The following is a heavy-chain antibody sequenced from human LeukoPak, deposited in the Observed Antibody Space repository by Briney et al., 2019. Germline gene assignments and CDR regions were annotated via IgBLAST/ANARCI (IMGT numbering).Heavy chain of an antibody. Sequence: GGSLRLSCAASGFTFSTYAMHWVRQAPGKGLEYVSAISSNGGTTYYANSVKGRFTISRDNSKNTLYLQMGSLGAEDTAVYYCALTTVTTYYMDVWGKGTTVTVSS. CDR3: ALTTVTTYYMDV. J-gene: IGHJ6*03. D-gene: IGHD4-17*01. V-gene: IGHV3-64*01. CDR1: GFTFSTYA. CDR2: ISSNGGTT.